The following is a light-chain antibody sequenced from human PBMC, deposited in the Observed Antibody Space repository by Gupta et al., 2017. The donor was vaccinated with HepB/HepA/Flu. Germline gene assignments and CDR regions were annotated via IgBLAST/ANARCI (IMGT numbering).Light chain of an antibody. CDR1: QSVLYISNNKNY. Sequence: DIVMTQSPDSLAVSLGERATINCKSSQSVLYISNNKNYLAWYQQKPGQPPKLLIYWASTRESGVPDRFSGSGSGTDFTLPISSLQAEDVAVYYCQQYYSTLALTFGGGTKVEIK. CDR3: QQYYSTLALT. J-gene: IGKJ4*01. V-gene: IGKV4-1*01. CDR2: WAS.